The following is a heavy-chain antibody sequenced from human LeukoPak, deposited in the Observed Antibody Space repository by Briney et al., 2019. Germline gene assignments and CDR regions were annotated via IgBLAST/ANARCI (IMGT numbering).Heavy chain of an antibody. V-gene: IGHV3-21*01. J-gene: IGHJ4*02. CDR3: ARDRAEGSSSWFHFDY. D-gene: IGHD6-13*01. CDR1: GFTYSSYS. Sequence: GGSLRLSCAASGFTYSSYSMNWVRQAPGKGLEWVSSISSSSSYIYYADSGKGRFTISRDNDKNSLYLQMNSLRAEDTAVYYCARDRAEGSSSWFHFDYWGQGTLVTVSS. CDR2: ISSSSSYI.